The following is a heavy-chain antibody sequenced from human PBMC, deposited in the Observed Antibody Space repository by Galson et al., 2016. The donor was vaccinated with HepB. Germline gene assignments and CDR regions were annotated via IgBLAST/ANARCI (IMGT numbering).Heavy chain of an antibody. CDR1: GGSINTDNW. CDR3: ARIGEYSSSWYTAYDI. V-gene: IGHV4-4*02. CDR2: VYHTGDT. D-gene: IGHD6-13*01. J-gene: IGHJ3*02. Sequence: ETLSLTCAVSGGSINTDNWWSWVRQPPGKGLEWIGQVYHTGDTHYHPSLNNRVTMSVDKSKKQFSLKLTSVTAAETALYYCARIGEYSSSWYTAYDIWGRGTMVTVSS.